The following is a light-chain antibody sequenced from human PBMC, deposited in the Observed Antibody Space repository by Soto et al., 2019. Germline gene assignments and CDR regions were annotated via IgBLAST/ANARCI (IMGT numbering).Light chain of an antibody. CDR1: QSVSSSY. J-gene: IGKJ4*01. CDR2: GAS. V-gene: IGKV3-20*01. Sequence: EIVLTQSPGTLSLSPGERVTLSCRASQSVSSSYLAWYQQKPGQAPRLLIFGASSRATGIPDRFSGSGSGTDFTLTISRLEAEDFAVYYCQHYGGSPLTFGGGTKVEIK. CDR3: QHYGGSPLT.